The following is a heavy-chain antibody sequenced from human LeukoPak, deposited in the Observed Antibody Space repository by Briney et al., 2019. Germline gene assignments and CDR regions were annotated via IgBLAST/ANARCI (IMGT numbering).Heavy chain of an antibody. CDR1: GGSISSSPYY. CDR2: IYYSGST. J-gene: IGHJ4*02. V-gene: IGHV4-39*01. D-gene: IGHD6-19*01. Sequence: SETLSLTCTVSGGSISSSPYYWGWIRQPPGKGLEWIGNIYYSGSTYYNPSLKTRITISVDTSKNQFSLKLTSVTAADTDVYYCARHASVDGNWPRPLDYWGQGSLVTVSS. CDR3: ARHASVDGNWPRPLDY.